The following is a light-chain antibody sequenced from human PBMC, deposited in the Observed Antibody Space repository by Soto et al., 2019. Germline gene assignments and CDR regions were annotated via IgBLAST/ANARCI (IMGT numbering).Light chain of an antibody. J-gene: IGKJ1*01. CDR3: QQYGRSPRT. CDR2: GAS. Sequence: EIVLTQSPGTLSLSPGERATLSCRASQSVSTSYLAWYQQKPAQAPRLLIYGASTRATGIPDRFSGSGSGTDFTLTISRLEPEDFAVYYCQQYGRSPRTFGQGTKVEIK. CDR1: QSVSTSY. V-gene: IGKV3-20*01.